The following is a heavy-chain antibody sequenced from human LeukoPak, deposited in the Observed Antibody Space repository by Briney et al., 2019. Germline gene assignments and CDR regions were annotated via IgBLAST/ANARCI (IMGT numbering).Heavy chain of an antibody. J-gene: IGHJ4*02. CDR1: GGSISSDY. Sequence: SETLSLTCTVSGGSISSDYWSWIRQPPGKGLEWIGHIQYSGSTNYNPSLESRVSISVDTSKNQFFLKLSSVTAADTAVYYCSRQERWERPMFFDYWGQGTLVTVSS. V-gene: IGHV4-59*08. D-gene: IGHD1-26*01. CDR3: SRQERWERPMFFDY. CDR2: IQYSGST.